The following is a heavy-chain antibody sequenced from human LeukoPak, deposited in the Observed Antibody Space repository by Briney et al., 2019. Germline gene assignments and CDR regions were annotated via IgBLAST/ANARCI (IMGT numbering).Heavy chain of an antibody. CDR2: IYYSGST. V-gene: IGHV4-39*01. CDR1: GGSISSSSYY. D-gene: IGHD3-10*01. Sequence: PSETLSLTCTVSGGSISSSSYYWGWIRQPPGKGLQWNESIYYSGSTYYNPSLKSRVTISVDTSKNQFSLKLSSVTAADTAVYYCARPGAMVRGVPFSYYYGMDVWGQGTTVTVSS. J-gene: IGHJ6*02. CDR3: ARPGAMVRGVPFSYYYGMDV.